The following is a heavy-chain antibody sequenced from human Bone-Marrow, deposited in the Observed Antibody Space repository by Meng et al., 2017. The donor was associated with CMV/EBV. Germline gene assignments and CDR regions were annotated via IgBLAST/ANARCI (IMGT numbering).Heavy chain of an antibody. CDR3: AKDQPSSWYSSSWFSFDY. CDR1: GFTFNTST. Sequence: GESLKISCAASGFTFNTSTMNWFRQAPGKGLEWVSSISSSGSFRHYADSVRGQFTVSRDNAKNSLYLQMNSLRAEDTAVYYCAKDQPSSWYSSSWFSFDYWGQGTLVTVSS. V-gene: IGHV3-21*06. J-gene: IGHJ4*02. CDR2: ISSSGSFR. D-gene: IGHD6-13*01.